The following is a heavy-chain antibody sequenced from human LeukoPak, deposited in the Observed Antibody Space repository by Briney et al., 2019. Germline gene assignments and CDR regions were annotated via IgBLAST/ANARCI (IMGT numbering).Heavy chain of an antibody. CDR3: ARVKNYYDSSGPFDY. CDR1: GYTFTGYY. J-gene: IGHJ4*02. CDR2: INPNSGGT. V-gene: IGHV1-2*02. Sequence: CGSVKVSCEASGYTFTGYYMHWVRQAPGQGLEWMGWINPNSGGTNYAQKFQGRVTMTRDTSISTAYMELSRLRSDDTAVYYCARVKNYYDSSGPFDYWGQGTLVTVSS. D-gene: IGHD3-22*01.